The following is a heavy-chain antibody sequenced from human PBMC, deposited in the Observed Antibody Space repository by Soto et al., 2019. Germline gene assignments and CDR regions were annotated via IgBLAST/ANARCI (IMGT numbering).Heavy chain of an antibody. V-gene: IGHV4-59*01. J-gene: IGHJ4*02. D-gene: IGHD6-13*01. CDR2: IYYSGST. CDR3: GRDNVAEPGSYCDY. CDR1: GGSSSSYY. Sequence: PEETMSLTCTVSGGSSSSYYWSWIRQPPGKGLEWIGYIYYSGSTNYNPSLKSRVTITSDTSASTAYMELSSLTSEDTAVYYCGRDNVAEPGSYCDYWGQGTLVTVSS.